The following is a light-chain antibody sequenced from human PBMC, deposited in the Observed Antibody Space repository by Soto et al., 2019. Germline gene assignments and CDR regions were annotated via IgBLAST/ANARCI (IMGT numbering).Light chain of an antibody. V-gene: IGLV1-40*01. Sequence: QSVLTQPPSVSGAPGQRVTISCTGSSSNIGAGYDVHWYQPLPGTAPKLLISGDTNRPSVVPDRFSGYKSGTSASLAITGLRADDEADYYCQSFDSSLSGWLFGGGTKLTVL. J-gene: IGLJ3*02. CDR2: GDT. CDR3: QSFDSSLSGWL. CDR1: SSNIGAGYD.